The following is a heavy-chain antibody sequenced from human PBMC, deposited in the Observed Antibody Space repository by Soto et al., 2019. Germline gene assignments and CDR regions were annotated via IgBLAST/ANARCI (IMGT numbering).Heavy chain of an antibody. CDR2: ISGSGTST. Sequence: GGSLRLSCAASGFTFSNFAMSWVRQAPGKGLEWVSAISGSGTSTYDADYVKGRFSISRDNSKNTLYLKMKSLRAEDTAVYYCAKDRKSGSGWYWDYWGQGTLVTVSS. D-gene: IGHD6-19*01. V-gene: IGHV3-23*01. CDR1: GFTFSNFA. CDR3: AKDRKSGSGWYWDY. J-gene: IGHJ4*02.